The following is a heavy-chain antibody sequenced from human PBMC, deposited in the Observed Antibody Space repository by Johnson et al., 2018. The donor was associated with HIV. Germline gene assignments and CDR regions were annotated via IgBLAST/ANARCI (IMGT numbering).Heavy chain of an antibody. V-gene: IGHV3-7*05. D-gene: IGHD2-2*01. J-gene: IGHJ3*02. CDR1: GFTVSSNY. Sequence: VQLVESGGGLIQPGGSLRLSCAASGFTVSSNYMSWVRQAPGKGLEWVANIKEDGSEKNYVDSVKGRFTISRDNAKNSVYLQMDNLRAEDTALYYCAREDCSSTRCSDWDSAFDIWGQGTMVTVSS. CDR2: IKEDGSEK. CDR3: AREDCSSTRCSDWDSAFDI.